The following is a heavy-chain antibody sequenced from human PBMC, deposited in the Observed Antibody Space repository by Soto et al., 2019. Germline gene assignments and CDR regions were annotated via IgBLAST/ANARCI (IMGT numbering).Heavy chain of an antibody. CDR3: ATNYAYYYYYGMDV. CDR1: GGSISSSSYY. D-gene: IGHD4-4*01. Sequence: SGTLSLTCTVSGGSISSSSYYWGWIRQPPGKGLEWIGSIYYSGSTYYNPSLKSRVTISVDTSKNQFSLKLSSVTAADTAVYYCATNYAYYYYYGMDVWGQGTTVTVYS. J-gene: IGHJ6*02. CDR2: IYYSGST. V-gene: IGHV4-39*01.